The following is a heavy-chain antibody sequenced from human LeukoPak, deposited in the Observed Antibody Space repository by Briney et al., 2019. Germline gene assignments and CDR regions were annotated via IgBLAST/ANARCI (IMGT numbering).Heavy chain of an antibody. D-gene: IGHD6-13*01. CDR3: ARVREATIAPFFDY. Sequence: SETLSLTCTVSGDSISSGDYCWPWIRQHPGKGLEWIGCIYYSGSTYYNLSLKSRVIISTDTSKNHFSLKLSSVTAADTALYYCARVREATIAPFFDYWGQGILVTVSS. CDR2: IYYSGST. CDR1: GDSISSGDYC. J-gene: IGHJ4*02. V-gene: IGHV4-31*03.